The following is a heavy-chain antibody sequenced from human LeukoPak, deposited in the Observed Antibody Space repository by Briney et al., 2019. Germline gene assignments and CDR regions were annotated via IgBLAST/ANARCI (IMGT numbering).Heavy chain of an antibody. J-gene: IGHJ4*02. CDR2: IKQDGSEK. D-gene: IGHD6-13*01. Sequence: GGSLRLSCAASGFTFSSYWTSWVRQAPGKGPEWVANIKQDGSEKYYVDSVKGRFTVSRDNAKNSLYLQMNSLRAEDTAVYYCARVYRSSSGYCFDFWGQGTLVTVSS. CDR1: GFTFSSYW. V-gene: IGHV3-7*01. CDR3: ARVYRSSSGYCFDF.